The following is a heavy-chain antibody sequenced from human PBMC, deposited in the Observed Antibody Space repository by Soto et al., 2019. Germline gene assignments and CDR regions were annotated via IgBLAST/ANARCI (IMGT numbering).Heavy chain of an antibody. V-gene: IGHV4-34*01. CDR3: ARGRGSMVRGFGRRTSTCFDP. CDR2: INHSGST. CDR1: GGSFSGYY. D-gene: IGHD3-10*01. Sequence: SETLSLTCAVYGGSFSGYYWSWIRQPPGKGMEWIGEINHSGSTNYNLSLKSRVTISVDTSKNQFSLKLSSVTAADTAVYYCARGRGSMVRGFGRRTSTCFDPWGQGTLVTVSS. J-gene: IGHJ5*02.